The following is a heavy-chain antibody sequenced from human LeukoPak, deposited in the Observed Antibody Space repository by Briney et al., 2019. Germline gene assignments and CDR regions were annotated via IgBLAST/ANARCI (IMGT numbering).Heavy chain of an antibody. J-gene: IGHJ3*02. CDR3: ARRGATSYYDSSGYYYGQEYAFDI. Sequence: SETLSLTCTVSGGSISSSSYYWGWIRQPPGKGLEWIGSIYYSGSTYYNPSLKSRVTISVDTSKNQFSLKLSSVTAADTAVYYCARRGATSYYDSSGYYYGQEYAFDIWGQGTMVTVSS. CDR2: IYYSGST. CDR1: GGSISSSSYY. D-gene: IGHD3-22*01. V-gene: IGHV4-39*01.